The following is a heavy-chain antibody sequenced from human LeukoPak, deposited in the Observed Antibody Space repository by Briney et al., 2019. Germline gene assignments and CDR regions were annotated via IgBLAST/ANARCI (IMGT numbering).Heavy chain of an antibody. D-gene: IGHD5-24*01. CDR3: AKSGYNRFDY. V-gene: IGHV3-23*01. CDR2: ISYTGGDT. Sequence: GGSLRLSCAVSGITFSSYPMTWVRQAPGKGLEWVSAISYTGGDTFYADSVKGRFTISRDNSKNTLYLQMNSLRAEDTAVYYCAKSGYNRFDYWGQGTLVTVSS. CDR1: GITFSSYP. J-gene: IGHJ4*02.